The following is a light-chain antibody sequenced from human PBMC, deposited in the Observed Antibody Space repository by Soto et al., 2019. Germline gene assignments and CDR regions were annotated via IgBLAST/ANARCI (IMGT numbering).Light chain of an antibody. CDR1: QSVSSSY. J-gene: IGKJ5*01. V-gene: IGKV3-20*01. CDR3: QQHGRSPLT. Sequence: VFTQSPCTLSLSPGERATLSCKASQSVSSSYIAWYQQKPGQAPRLLIYGASSRATGIPDRFSGSGSGTDFTLTISRLEPEDFAVYYCQQHGRSPLTFGQGTLLEIK. CDR2: GAS.